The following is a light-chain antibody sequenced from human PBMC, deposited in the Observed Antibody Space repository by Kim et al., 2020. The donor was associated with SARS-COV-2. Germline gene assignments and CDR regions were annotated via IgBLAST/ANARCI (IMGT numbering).Light chain of an antibody. J-gene: IGLJ3*02. V-gene: IGLV3-19*01. CDR3: TSRDSSGSHWV. CDR2: AKN. CDR1: NLRNYY. Sequence: SSELTQDPAVSVALGQTVRITCQGDNLRNYYASWYQQKPGQAPVLVMYAKNNRPSGIADRFSGSSSGNTASLTITGAQAEDEAYYYCTSRDSSGSHWVFGGGTQLTFL.